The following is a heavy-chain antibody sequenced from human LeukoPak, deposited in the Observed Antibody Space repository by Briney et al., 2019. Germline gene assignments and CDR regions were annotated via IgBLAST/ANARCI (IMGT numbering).Heavy chain of an antibody. D-gene: IGHD3-10*01. CDR3: STGSGHAFDI. Sequence: GGSLRLSCAASGFTFSSYWMHWVRQVPGKGLVWVSRINSDGSSTSYADSVKGRFTISRDNAKNTLFVQMNSLRAEDTAVYFCSTGSGHAFDIWGRGTMVTVSS. J-gene: IGHJ3*02. CDR1: GFTFSSYW. V-gene: IGHV3-74*01. CDR2: INSDGSST.